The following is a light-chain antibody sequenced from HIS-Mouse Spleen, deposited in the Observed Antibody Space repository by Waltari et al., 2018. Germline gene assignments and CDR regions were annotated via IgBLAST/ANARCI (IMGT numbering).Light chain of an antibody. CDR3: CSYAGSSTWV. CDR1: SRDVGRYNL. CDR2: EGS. J-gene: IGLJ3*02. Sequence: QSALTQPASVSGSPGQSITISCPGTSRDVGRYNLVSWYQQHPGKAPKLMIYEGSKRPSGVSNRFSGSKSGNTASLTISGLQAEDEADYYCCSYAGSSTWVFGGGTKLTVL. V-gene: IGLV2-23*01.